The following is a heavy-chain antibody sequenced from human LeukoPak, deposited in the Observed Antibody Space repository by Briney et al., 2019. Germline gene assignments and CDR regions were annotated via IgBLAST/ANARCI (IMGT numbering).Heavy chain of an antibody. D-gene: IGHD3-16*01. J-gene: IGHJ4*02. CDR3: ARASEGGFDY. Sequence: PGGSLRLSCAASGFSFSSYWMHWVRQAPGKGLVWVSRINSDGSTTTYADSVKGRFTISRDNAKNTLYLQMNSLRAEDTAVYYCARASEGGFDYWGQGTLVTVSS. CDR2: INSDGSTT. CDR1: GFSFSSYW. V-gene: IGHV3-74*01.